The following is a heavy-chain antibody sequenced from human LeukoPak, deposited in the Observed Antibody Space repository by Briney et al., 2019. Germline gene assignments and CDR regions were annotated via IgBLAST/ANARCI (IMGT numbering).Heavy chain of an antibody. D-gene: IGHD2-15*01. CDR2: IYYSGST. Sequence: SETLSLTCTVPGGSISSSSYYWGWIRQPPGKGLEWIGSIYYSGSTYYNPSLKSRVTISVDTSKNQFSLKLSSVTAADTAVYYCARSIGYCSGGSCFLGWFDPWGQGTLVTVSS. J-gene: IGHJ5*02. CDR1: GGSISSSSYY. V-gene: IGHV4-39*01. CDR3: ARSIGYCSGGSCFLGWFDP.